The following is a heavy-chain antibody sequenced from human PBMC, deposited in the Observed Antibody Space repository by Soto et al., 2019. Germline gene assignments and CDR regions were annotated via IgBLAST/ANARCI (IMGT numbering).Heavy chain of an antibody. J-gene: IGHJ5*02. Sequence: GASVKVSCKASGFTFTSYGISWPRQAPGKGLEWMGWISAYNGNTNYAQKLQGRVTMTTDTSTSTAYMELRSLRSDDTAVYYCARDFQRRPNTGFAPWGQGTLVTVSS. CDR1: GFTFTSYG. D-gene: IGHD2-2*01. V-gene: IGHV1-18*01. CDR2: ISAYNGNT. CDR3: ARDFQRRPNTGFAP.